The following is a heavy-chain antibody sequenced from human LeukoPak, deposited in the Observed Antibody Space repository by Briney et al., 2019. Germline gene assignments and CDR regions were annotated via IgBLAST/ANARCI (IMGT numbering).Heavy chain of an antibody. CDR2: IYFSGGT. CDR1: GDSISSSNCY. V-gene: IGHV4-39*01. D-gene: IGHD3-16*01. Sequence: SETLSLTCTVSGDSISSSNCYWGWIRQPPGKGLEWIGSIYFSGGTYYNASLKSRVTISVDTSKNQFSLKLSSVTAADTAVYYCARTVGGVKEFDNWGQGTLVTVSS. J-gene: IGHJ4*02. CDR3: ARTVGGVKEFDN.